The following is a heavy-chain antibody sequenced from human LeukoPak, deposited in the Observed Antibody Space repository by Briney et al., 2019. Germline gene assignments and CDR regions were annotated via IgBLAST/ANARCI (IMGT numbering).Heavy chain of an antibody. CDR2: ISHDGSAQ. CDR1: GFAFNSYA. Sequence: HPGGSLRLSCAVSGFAFNSYAMHWVRQAPGEGLEWEAFISHDGSAQSYADSVKGRFTISRDNSKNTLYLQMNSLRPEDTAVYYCAKSGRVGTIGGYDYWGQGILVAVSS. D-gene: IGHD1-26*01. J-gene: IGHJ4*02. CDR3: AKSGRVGTIGGYDY. V-gene: IGHV3-30-3*02.